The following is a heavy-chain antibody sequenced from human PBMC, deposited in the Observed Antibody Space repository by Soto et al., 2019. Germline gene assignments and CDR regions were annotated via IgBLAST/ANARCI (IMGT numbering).Heavy chain of an antibody. Sequence: EVQLVQSGAEVKKPGESLKISCKAFRYSFTDYWIGWVRQMPGKGLEWMGFIYPGDSDTRYSPSFQGQVTISADKSIRTAYLQWSSLKASDSAIYFCESHTNSWYYFDHWGQGTVVTVSS. CDR2: IYPGDSDT. D-gene: IGHD6-13*01. CDR3: ESHTNSWYYFDH. CDR1: RYSFTDYW. V-gene: IGHV5-51*01. J-gene: IGHJ4*02.